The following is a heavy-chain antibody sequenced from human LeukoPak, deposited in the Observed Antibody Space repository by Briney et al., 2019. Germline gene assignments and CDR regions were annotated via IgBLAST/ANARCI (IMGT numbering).Heavy chain of an antibody. CDR3: ARESVVPAAITYYYYYYMDV. J-gene: IGHJ6*03. V-gene: IGHV3-21*01. D-gene: IGHD2-2*02. CDR2: ISSGTSYI. CDR1: GFTFSSYS. Sequence: GGSLRLSCAASGFTFSSYSMNWVRQAPGKGLEWVSSISSGTSYIYYADSVKGRFTISRDNAKNSLYLQMNSLRAEDTAVYYCARESVVPAAITYYYYYYMDVWGKGTTVTVSS.